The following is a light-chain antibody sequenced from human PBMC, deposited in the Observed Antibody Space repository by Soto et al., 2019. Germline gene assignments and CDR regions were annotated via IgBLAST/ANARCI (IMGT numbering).Light chain of an antibody. J-gene: IGKJ1*01. CDR1: QSISSY. V-gene: IGKV1-5*03. Sequence: DIKMTQSPSSLSASVGARVPINCRASQSISSYLNWYQQKPGKAPKIIIYKASSLESGVPSRFSGSGSGTEFTLTISSLQPDDFSTYYCQQYSTYTPRTFGQGTKVDIK. CDR3: QQYSTYTPRT. CDR2: KAS.